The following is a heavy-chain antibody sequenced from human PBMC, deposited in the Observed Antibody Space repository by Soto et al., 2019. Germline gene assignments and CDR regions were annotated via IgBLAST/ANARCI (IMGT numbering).Heavy chain of an antibody. CDR1: GGTFSSYA. D-gene: IGHD3-22*01. CDR2: ISAYNGNT. CDR3: ASEVHDSSGPYDAFDI. Sequence: ASVKVSCKASGGTFSSYAISWVRQAPGQGLEWMGWISAYNGNTNYAQKLQGRVTMTTDTSTSTAYMELRSLRSDDTAVYYCASEVHDSSGPYDAFDIWGQGTMVTVSS. J-gene: IGHJ3*02. V-gene: IGHV1-18*01.